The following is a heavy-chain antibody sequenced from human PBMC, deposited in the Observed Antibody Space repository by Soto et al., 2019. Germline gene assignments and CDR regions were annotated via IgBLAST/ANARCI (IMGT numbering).Heavy chain of an antibody. CDR2: IYYTGTT. Sequence: SETLSLTCIVSGGSMNSYYWGWFRQPPGKGLEWIGYIYYTGTTTYHPSLKSRVTISIDTSRNQFSLKLNSVTAADTAVYYCARLGGYYQAFDQWGQGSLVTVSS. CDR1: GGSMNSYY. V-gene: IGHV4-59*08. CDR3: ARLGGYYQAFDQ. D-gene: IGHD2-21*02. J-gene: IGHJ4*02.